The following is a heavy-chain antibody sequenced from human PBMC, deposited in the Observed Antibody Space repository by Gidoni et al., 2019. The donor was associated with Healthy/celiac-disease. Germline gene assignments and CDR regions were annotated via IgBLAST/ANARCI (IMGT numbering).Heavy chain of an antibody. CDR3: ARTGYSSSWYNYYYYGMDV. V-gene: IGHV1-69*01. Sequence: QVQLVQSGAEVKKPGSSVKVSCKASGGTFSSYAISWVRQAPGQGLEWMGGIIPIFGTANYAQKFQGRVTITADESTSTAYMELSSLRSEDTAVYYCARTGYSSSWYNYYYYGMDVWGQGTTVTVSS. J-gene: IGHJ6*02. CDR2: IIPIFGTA. CDR1: GGTFSSYA. D-gene: IGHD6-13*01.